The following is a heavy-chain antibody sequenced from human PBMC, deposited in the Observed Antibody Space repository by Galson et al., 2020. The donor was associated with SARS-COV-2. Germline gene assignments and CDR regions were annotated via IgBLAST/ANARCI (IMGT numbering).Heavy chain of an antibody. V-gene: IGHV5-10-1*01. CDR2: IDPSDSYT. CDR1: GYSFTSYW. D-gene: IGHD2-15*01. CDR3: ARHRRYCSGGSCSDAFDI. J-gene: IGHJ3*02. Sequence: HGESLKISCKGSGYSFTSYWISWVRQMPGKGLEWMGRIDPSDSYTNYSPSFQGHVTISADKSISTAYLQWSSLKASDTAMYYCARHRRYCSGGSCSDAFDIWGQGTMVTVSS.